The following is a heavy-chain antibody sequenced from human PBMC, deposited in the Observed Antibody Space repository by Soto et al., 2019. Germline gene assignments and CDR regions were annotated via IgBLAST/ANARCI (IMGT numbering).Heavy chain of an antibody. CDR3: ARDQDAFDI. J-gene: IGHJ3*02. CDR2: ISSSSSHI. Sequence: EVQLVESGGDLVKPGGSLRLSCAASGFTFSYYSMIWVRQAPGKGLEWVSCISSSSSHIYYADSVKGRFTISRDNAKNSLYLQMNSLRAEDTAVYYCARDQDAFDIWGQGTMVTVSS. V-gene: IGHV3-21*02. CDR1: GFTFSYYS.